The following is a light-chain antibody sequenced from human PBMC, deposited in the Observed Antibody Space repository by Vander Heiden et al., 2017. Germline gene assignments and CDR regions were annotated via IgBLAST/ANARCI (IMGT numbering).Light chain of an antibody. Sequence: DIVMTQSPDSLAVSLGERATINCKSSQRVLYSSNNKNYLAWYQQKPGQPPKLLIYWASTRESGVPDRFSGRASGTAFTLTISSLQAEDVAVYYCQQYYSTPWTFGQGTKVEIK. V-gene: IGKV4-1*01. J-gene: IGKJ1*01. CDR1: QRVLYSSNNKNY. CDR3: QQYYSTPWT. CDR2: WAS.